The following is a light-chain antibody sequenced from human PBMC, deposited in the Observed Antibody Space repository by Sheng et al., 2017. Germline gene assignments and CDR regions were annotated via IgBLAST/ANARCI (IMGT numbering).Light chain of an antibody. V-gene: IGLV1-40*01. J-gene: IGLJ2*01. CDR3: QSYDSSLSVV. CDR1: SSNIGAGYD. CDR2: GNI. Sequence: LTQPPSVSGAPGQRVTFSCTGSSSNIGAGYDVHWYQQLPGTAPKLLIYGNINRPSGVPDRFSGSKSGTSASLAITGLQAEDEADYYCQSYDSSLSVVFGGGTKLTVL.